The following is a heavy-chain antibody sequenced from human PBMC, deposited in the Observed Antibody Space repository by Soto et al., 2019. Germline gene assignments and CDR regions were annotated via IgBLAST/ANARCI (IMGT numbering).Heavy chain of an antibody. D-gene: IGHD2-15*01. Sequence: ASVKVSCKASGYTFTSYGISWVRQAPGQGLEWMGWISAYNGNTNYAQKLQGRVTMTTDTSTSTAYMELRSLRSDDTAVYYCARVIYPRYCSGGSCYSGLGWFDPWG. CDR3: ARVIYPRYCSGGSCYSGLGWFDP. V-gene: IGHV1-18*01. CDR2: ISAYNGNT. CDR1: GYTFTSYG. J-gene: IGHJ5*02.